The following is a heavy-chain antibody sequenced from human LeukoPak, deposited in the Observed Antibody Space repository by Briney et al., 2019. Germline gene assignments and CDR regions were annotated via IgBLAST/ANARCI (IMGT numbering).Heavy chain of an antibody. Sequence: TSETLSLTCAVYGGSFSGYYWSWIRQPPGKGLEWIGEINHSGSTNYNPSLKSRVTISVDTSKNQFSLKLSSVTAADTAVYYCARGREGKDIVAVPAANPLAPFDYWGQGTLVTVSS. CDR2: INHSGST. D-gene: IGHD2-2*01. J-gene: IGHJ4*02. CDR1: GGSFSGYY. V-gene: IGHV4-34*01. CDR3: ARGREGKDIVAVPAANPLAPFDY.